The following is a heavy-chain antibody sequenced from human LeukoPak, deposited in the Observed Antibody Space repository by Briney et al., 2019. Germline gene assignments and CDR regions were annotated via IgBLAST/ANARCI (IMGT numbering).Heavy chain of an antibody. J-gene: IGHJ6*02. V-gene: IGHV3-21*01. D-gene: IGHD6-13*01. CDR2: ISSSSTYI. CDR3: ARASSSWVKRRYYYGLDV. CDR1: GFTFSDYN. Sequence: GGSLRLSCAASGFTFSDYNMNWVRQAPGKGLEWVSSISSSSTYIYYADSVKGRFTISRDNAKNSLFLQMNSLRAEDTAVYYCARASSSWVKRRYYYGLDVWGQGTTVTVSS.